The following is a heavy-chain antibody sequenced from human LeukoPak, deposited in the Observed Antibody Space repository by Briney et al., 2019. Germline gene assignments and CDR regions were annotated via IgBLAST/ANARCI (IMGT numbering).Heavy chain of an antibody. J-gene: IGHJ4*02. CDR3: AAGGFGVSSGWFSDY. CDR2: FDPEDGET. Sequence: GASVKVSCKVSGYTLTELSMHWVRQAPGKGLEWMGGFDPEDGETIYAQKFQGRVTMTEDTSTDTAYMELSSLRSEDTAVYYCAAGGFGVSSGWFSDYWGQGTLVTVSS. CDR1: GYTLTELS. D-gene: IGHD6-19*01. V-gene: IGHV1-24*01.